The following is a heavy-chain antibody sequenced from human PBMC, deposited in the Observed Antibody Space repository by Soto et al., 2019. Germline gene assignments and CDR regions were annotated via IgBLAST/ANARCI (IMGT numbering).Heavy chain of an antibody. Sequence: QVQLVQSGAEVKKPGSSVKVSCKASGGTFSSYAISWVRQAPGQGLEWRGGIIPIFGTANYAQKFQGRVTSTADESTSTAYMELSSLRSEDTAVYYCARKSRYCSGGSCYFLPGIDYWGQGTLVTVSS. CDR3: ARKSRYCSGGSCYFLPGIDY. V-gene: IGHV1-69*12. CDR2: IIPIFGTA. D-gene: IGHD2-15*01. CDR1: GGTFSSYA. J-gene: IGHJ4*02.